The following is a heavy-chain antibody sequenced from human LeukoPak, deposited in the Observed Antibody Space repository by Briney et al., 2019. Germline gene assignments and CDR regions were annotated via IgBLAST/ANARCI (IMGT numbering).Heavy chain of an antibody. CDR1: GFTFSSYG. Sequence: GGTLRLSCAASGFTFSSYGMSWVRQAPGKGLEWVSAISGSGGSTYYADSVKGRFTISRDNSENTLYLQMNSLRAEDTAVFYCAKVFKKYSDITMVDDFWGQGTLVSVSS. J-gene: IGHJ4*02. CDR3: AKVFKKYSDITMVDDF. V-gene: IGHV3-23*01. D-gene: IGHD1-14*01. CDR2: ISGSGGST.